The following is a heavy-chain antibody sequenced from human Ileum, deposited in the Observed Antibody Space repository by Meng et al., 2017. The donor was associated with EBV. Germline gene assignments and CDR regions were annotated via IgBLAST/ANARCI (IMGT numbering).Heavy chain of an antibody. Sequence: VQLRESGPGLVKSSGTLSLTCGVSGDSMTNNTWWTWVRQPPGKGLEWIGDIYHSGSTNYNPSLQSRATISVDMSKKQFSLKLRSVTAADTAVYYCARTGVGLAFDYWGLGTLVTVSS. CDR2: IYHSGST. J-gene: IGHJ4*02. CDR3: ARTGVGLAFDY. D-gene: IGHD2-8*01. CDR1: GDSMTNNTW. V-gene: IGHV4-4*02.